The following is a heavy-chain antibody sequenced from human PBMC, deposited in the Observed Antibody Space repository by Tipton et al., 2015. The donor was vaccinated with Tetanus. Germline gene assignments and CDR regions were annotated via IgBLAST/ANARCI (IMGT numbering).Heavy chain of an antibody. CDR2: ISHSGRT. J-gene: IGHJ6*02. Sequence: TLSLTCAVYGASFSDYYWSWIRQAPGKGLECIGYISHSGRTYYNPSLNSRVTISLDRSKNQFSLKLTSVTAADTAVYYCARDRGVRGGYYYYHGMDVWGQGTTVTVSS. D-gene: IGHD3-10*01. V-gene: IGHV4-34*01. CDR3: ARDRGVRGGYYYYHGMDV. CDR1: GASFSDYY.